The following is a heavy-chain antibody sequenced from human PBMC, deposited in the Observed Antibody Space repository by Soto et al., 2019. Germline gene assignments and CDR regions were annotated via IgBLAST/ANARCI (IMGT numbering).Heavy chain of an antibody. D-gene: IGHD1-1*01. V-gene: IGHV3-23*01. Sequence: GGSLRLSCAASGFTFNNYAVTWVRQAPGRGLEWVSGISGGGDSTYYADSVKGRFTISRDNAKNSLYLQMNSLRAEDTAVYYCATLENDEGFDYWGQGTLVTVSS. CDR1: GFTFNNYA. CDR2: ISGGGDST. CDR3: ATLENDEGFDY. J-gene: IGHJ4*02.